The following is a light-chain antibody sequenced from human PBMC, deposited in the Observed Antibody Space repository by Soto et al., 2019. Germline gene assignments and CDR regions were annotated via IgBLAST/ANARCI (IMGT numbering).Light chain of an antibody. J-gene: IGLJ2*01. CDR2: NTN. V-gene: IGLV7-46*01. Sequence: QAVVTQESSLTVSPGGTVTLTCGSTTGPVTNGHYPYWIQQKPGQAPRTMIFNTNNRHSWAPARYSGSLLGGKAALTISGAQPEDEADYYCSLYYTGVRAFGGGTKLTVL. CDR1: TGPVTNGHY. CDR3: SLYYTGVRA.